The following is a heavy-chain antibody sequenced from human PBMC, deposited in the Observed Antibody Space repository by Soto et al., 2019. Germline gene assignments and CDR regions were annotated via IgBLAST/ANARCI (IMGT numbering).Heavy chain of an antibody. Sequence: GESLKICCQGSGYTFNSFWIGWVRQMPGEGLEWMGLMFPWTSDTRYSPSFQGHVSISVDRSTGTGYLQWNSLKASDTAMYYCVTTRDGTTFFPHWGQGTPVTVSS. CDR2: MFPWTSDT. CDR3: VTTRDGTTFFPH. CDR1: GYTFNSFW. D-gene: IGHD1-7*01. J-gene: IGHJ4*02. V-gene: IGHV5-51*01.